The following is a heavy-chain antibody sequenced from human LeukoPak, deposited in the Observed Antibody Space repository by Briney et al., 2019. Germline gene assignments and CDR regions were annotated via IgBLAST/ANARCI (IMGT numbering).Heavy chain of an antibody. Sequence: SETLSLTCTVSGGSISSYYWSWIRQPPGKGLEWIGYIYYSGSTNYNPSLKSRVTISVDTSKNQFSLKLSSVTAADTAVYYCARGAGGDLYDILTGNNWFDPWGQGTLVTVSS. J-gene: IGHJ5*02. D-gene: IGHD3-9*01. V-gene: IGHV4-59*12. CDR2: IYYSGST. CDR3: ARGAGGDLYDILTGNNWFDP. CDR1: GGSISSYY.